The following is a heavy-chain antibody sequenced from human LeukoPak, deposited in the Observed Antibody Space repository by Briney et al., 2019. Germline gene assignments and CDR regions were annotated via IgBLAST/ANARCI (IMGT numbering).Heavy chain of an antibody. CDR3: ARAPGYSGYDFRGDYYYGMDV. D-gene: IGHD5-12*01. CDR2: IIPIFGTA. CDR1: GGTFSSYA. Sequence: GASVKVSCKASGGTFSSYAISWVRQAPGQGLEWMGGIIPIFGTANYAQKFQGRVTITADESTSTAYKELSSLRSEDTAVYYCARAPGYSGYDFRGDYYYGMDVWGQGTTVTVSS. V-gene: IGHV1-69*01. J-gene: IGHJ6*02.